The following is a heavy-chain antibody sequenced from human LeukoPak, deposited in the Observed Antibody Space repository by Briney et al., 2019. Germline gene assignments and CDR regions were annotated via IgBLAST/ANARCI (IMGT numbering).Heavy chain of an antibody. J-gene: IGHJ4*02. D-gene: IGHD6-13*01. CDR2: ISSSGSTI. CDR3: AREHSSSWYVKAFDY. Sequence: GGSLRLSCAASGFTFSSYEMNWVRQAPGKGLEWVSYISSSGSTIYYADSVKGRFTISRDNAKNSLYLQMNSLRAEDTAVYYCAREHSSSWYVKAFDYWGQGTLVTVSS. V-gene: IGHV3-48*03. CDR1: GFTFSSYE.